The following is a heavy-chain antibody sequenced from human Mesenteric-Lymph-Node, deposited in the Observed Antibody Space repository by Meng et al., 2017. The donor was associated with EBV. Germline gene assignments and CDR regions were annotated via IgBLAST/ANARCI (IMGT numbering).Heavy chain of an antibody. CDR3: VRNMIAVAGSHFDS. D-gene: IGHD6-19*01. CDR1: GFTFSSFW. Sequence: EXQLVEXXXGCVQPGXSLRLSXAASGFTFSSFWMHWVRQAPGKGLMWVSRINSDGSNTNYADSVKGRFTISRDNAKNTLYLQMNSLRAEDTAVYYCVRNMIAVAGSHFDSWCQGRLVPVSS. V-gene: IGHV3-74*01. CDR2: INSDGSNT. J-gene: IGHJ4*02.